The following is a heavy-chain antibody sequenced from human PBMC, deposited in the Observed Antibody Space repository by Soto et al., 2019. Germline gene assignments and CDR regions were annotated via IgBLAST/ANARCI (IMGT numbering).Heavy chain of an antibody. V-gene: IGHV4-59*01. CDR1: GDSISSYY. J-gene: IGHJ4*02. D-gene: IGHD6-19*01. CDR2: IYYSGNT. Sequence: HSETLSLTCTVSGDSISSYYWNWIRQPPGKGLEWIGYIYYSGNTNYNTSLKSRVTISVDTSKNQFSLKLSSVAAVDTAVYYCARGRTSGWFYLDSWGQGTLVTVSS. CDR3: ARGRTSGWFYLDS.